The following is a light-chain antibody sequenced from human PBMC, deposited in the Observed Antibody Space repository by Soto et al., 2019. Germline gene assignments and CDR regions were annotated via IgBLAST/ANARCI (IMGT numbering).Light chain of an antibody. CDR3: QQRSNWLWT. CDR1: QSISRS. J-gene: IGKJ1*01. CDR2: DAS. V-gene: IGKV3-11*01. Sequence: EIVLTQSPAILSVSPGERATLSCRASQSISRSLAWYQQKPGQAPRLLISDASTRATGIPARFSGSGSGTDFTLTISSLEPEDFAVYYCQQRSNWLWTFGQGTKVDI.